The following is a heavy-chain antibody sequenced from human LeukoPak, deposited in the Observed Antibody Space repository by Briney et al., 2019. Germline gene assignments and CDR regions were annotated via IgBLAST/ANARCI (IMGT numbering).Heavy chain of an antibody. J-gene: IGHJ4*02. CDR1: GFTFSSYA. D-gene: IGHD3-22*01. Sequence: GGSLRLSCAASGFTFSSYAMHWVRQAPGKGLEWVAVISYDGSNKYYADSVKGRFTISRDNAKNSLYLQMNSLRAEDTAVYYCARLPEYYDSKGYFYWGQGTLVTVSS. CDR3: ARLPEYYDSKGYFY. V-gene: IGHV3-30-3*01. CDR2: ISYDGSNK.